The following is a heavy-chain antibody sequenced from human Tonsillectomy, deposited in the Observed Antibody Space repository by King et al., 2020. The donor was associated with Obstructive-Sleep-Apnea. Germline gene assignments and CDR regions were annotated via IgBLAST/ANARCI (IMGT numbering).Heavy chain of an antibody. Sequence: VQLVESGGGLVQPGGSLRLSCAASGFTFSSFWMHWVRQAPGKGLLWVSRISSDGSTTTYADSVKGRFTISRDNAKNTLYLQMNSLRVEDTAVYYCSTLTAAGDHGGVDYWGQGTLVTVSS. CDR3: STLTAAGDHGGVDY. CDR1: GFTFSSFW. D-gene: IGHD4-17*01. CDR2: ISSDGSTT. V-gene: IGHV3-74*01. J-gene: IGHJ4*02.